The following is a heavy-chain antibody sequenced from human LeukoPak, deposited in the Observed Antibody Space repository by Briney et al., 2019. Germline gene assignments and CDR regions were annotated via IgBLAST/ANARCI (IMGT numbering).Heavy chain of an antibody. J-gene: IGHJ4*02. Sequence: GGSLRLSCAASGFTFSSYWMSWVRQAPGKGLEWVANIRQGGSEKYYVDSVKGRFTISRDNAENSLYLQMNSLRAEDTAVYHCARRDSSGWPIFDYWGQGTLVTVSS. CDR3: ARRDSSGWPIFDY. CDR2: IRQGGSEK. V-gene: IGHV3-7*01. CDR1: GFTFSSYW. D-gene: IGHD6-19*01.